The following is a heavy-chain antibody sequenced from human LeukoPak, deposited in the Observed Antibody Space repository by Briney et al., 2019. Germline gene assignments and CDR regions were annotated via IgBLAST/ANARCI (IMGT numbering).Heavy chain of an antibody. CDR3: ARHKWGSWSENWFDP. CDR2: IYYSGST. CDR1: GGSISTSSYY. D-gene: IGHD2-15*01. Sequence: PSETLSLTCTVSGGSISTSSYYWGWIRQPPGKGLECIGNIYYSGSTYYNPSLKSRVTISVDTSKNQFSLKLSSVTAADTAVYYCARHKWGSWSENWFDPWGQGTLVTVSS. V-gene: IGHV4-39*01. J-gene: IGHJ5*02.